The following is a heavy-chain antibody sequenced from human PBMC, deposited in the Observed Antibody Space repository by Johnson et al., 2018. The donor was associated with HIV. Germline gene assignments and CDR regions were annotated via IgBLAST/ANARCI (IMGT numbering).Heavy chain of an antibody. D-gene: IGHD3-22*01. J-gene: IGHJ3*02. CDR1: GFTFSSYA. CDR3: ATGMSSGPWAGGDAFDI. V-gene: IGHV3-30-3*01. Sequence: QMSLVESGGGVVPPGRSLILSCAASGFTFSSYAMLWVRQAPGNGLEWVVVISYDGINQYYADSVQRRFTISRDNSKNTLYLQMNSLSAEDTAVYYCATGMSSGPWAGGDAFDIWGQGTMVTVSS. CDR2: ISYDGINQ.